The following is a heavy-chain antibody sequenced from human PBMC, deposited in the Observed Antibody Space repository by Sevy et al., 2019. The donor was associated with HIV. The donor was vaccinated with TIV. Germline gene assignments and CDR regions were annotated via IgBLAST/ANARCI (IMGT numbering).Heavy chain of an antibody. CDR1: GFTFSSYA. Sequence: GGSLRLSCAASGFTFSSYANSWVRQAPGKGLEWVSGISGSGDSRYYADSVKGRFTIFRDNSKNTLYLQMNSLRADDTAVYYCAKDHDYDLLTGGPFAIWGHGTMVTVSS. CDR2: ISGSGDSR. J-gene: IGHJ3*02. V-gene: IGHV3-23*01. CDR3: AKDHDYDLLTGGPFAI. D-gene: IGHD3-9*01.